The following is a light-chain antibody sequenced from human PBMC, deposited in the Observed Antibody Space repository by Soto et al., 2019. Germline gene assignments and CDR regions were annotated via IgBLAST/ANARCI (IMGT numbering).Light chain of an antibody. V-gene: IGKV1-39*01. CDR3: QQNYSTPPWT. J-gene: IGKJ1*01. Sequence: EIQMTQSPSSLSASVGDRVTITCRSSQSISSYLNWYQQKPGKAPKLLIYAASSLQSGVPSRFSGSGSGTDFTLTISSLQPEDFATYYCQQNYSTPPWTFGQGTKVDIK. CDR1: QSISSY. CDR2: AAS.